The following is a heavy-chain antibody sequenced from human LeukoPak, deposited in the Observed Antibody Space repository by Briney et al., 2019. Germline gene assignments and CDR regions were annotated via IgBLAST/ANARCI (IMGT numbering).Heavy chain of an antibody. V-gene: IGHV4-4*07. CDR3: ARSRFEELLVAFDI. J-gene: IGHJ3*02. CDR2: IYASGST. Sequence: SETLSLTCTVSGGSISGHFWSWIRQPAGKGLEWIGRIYASGSTNYNPSLRSRVTMSVDTSKNQFSLRLSSVTAADTAVYYCARSRFEELLVAFDIWGQGTMVIVSS. CDR1: GGSISGHF. D-gene: IGHD3-10*01.